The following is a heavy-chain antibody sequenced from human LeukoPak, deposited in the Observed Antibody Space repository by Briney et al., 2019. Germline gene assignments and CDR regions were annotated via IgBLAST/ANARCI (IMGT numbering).Heavy chain of an antibody. CDR2: ISSSSSTV. CDR1: GCTFSDYS. CDR3: ARDVRWLRFVFDH. Sequence: PGGALRLSCAPSGCTFSDYSMNWGRQAPGKGREWGSYISSSSSTVYYAVSVKGRFTIYRDNAKNSLYLQMNSLRDEDTAVYYCARDVRWLRFVFDHWGQGIPVTVSS. D-gene: IGHD5-12*01. J-gene: IGHJ4*02. V-gene: IGHV3-48*02.